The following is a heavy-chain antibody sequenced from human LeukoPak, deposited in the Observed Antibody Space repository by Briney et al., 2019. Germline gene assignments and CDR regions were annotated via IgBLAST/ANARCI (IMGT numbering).Heavy chain of an antibody. V-gene: IGHV4-34*01. CDR2: INHSGST. CDR3: ARGRKRFYYGSGSYQPLFDY. CDR1: GGSFSGYY. D-gene: IGHD3-10*01. J-gene: IGHJ4*02. Sequence: SETLSLTCAVYGGSFSGYYWSWIRQPPGKGLEWIGEINHSGSTNYNPSLKSRVTISVDTSKNQFSLKLSSVTAADTAVYYCARGRKRFYYGSGSYQPLFDYWGQGTLVTVSS.